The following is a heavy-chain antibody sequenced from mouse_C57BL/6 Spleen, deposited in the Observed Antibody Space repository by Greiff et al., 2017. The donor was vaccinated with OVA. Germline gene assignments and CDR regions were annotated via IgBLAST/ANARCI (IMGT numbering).Heavy chain of an antibody. CDR3: AREGYDGYYAGAMDY. CDR1: GYSITSGYY. CDR2: ISYDGSN. J-gene: IGHJ4*01. Sequence: EVHLVESGPGLVKPSQSLSLTCSVTGYSITSGYYWNWIRQFPGNKLEWMGYISYDGSNNYNPSLKNPISITRDTSKNQFFLKLNSVTTEDTATYYCAREGYDGYYAGAMDYWGQGTSVTVSS. V-gene: IGHV3-6*01. D-gene: IGHD2-3*01.